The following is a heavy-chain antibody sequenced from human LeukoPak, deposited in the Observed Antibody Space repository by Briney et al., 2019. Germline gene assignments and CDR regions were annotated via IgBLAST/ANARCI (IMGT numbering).Heavy chain of an antibody. CDR3: ARNRITMVRGSYFNNYYFDY. J-gene: IGHJ4*02. CDR2: ISSSSSYI. D-gene: IGHD3-10*01. CDR1: GFTFSSYS. Sequence: PGGSLRLSCAASGFTFSSYSVNWVRHAPGKGLELVSSISSSSSYIYYADSVKGRFTISRDNAKNSLYLQMNSLRAEDTAVYYCARNRITMVRGSYFNNYYFDYWGQGTLVTVSS. V-gene: IGHV3-21*01.